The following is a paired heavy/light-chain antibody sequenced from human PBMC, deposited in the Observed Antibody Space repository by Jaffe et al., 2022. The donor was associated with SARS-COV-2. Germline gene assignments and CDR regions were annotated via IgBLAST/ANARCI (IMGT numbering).Light chain of an antibody. Sequence: DIVMTQSPDSLAVSLGERATIYCKSSQSVLYSSNNRNYLAWYQQKPGQPPKLLIYWASTRESGVPDRFSGSGSGTDFTLTISSLQAEDVAVYYCQQYYNSPCTFGQGTKVEIK. CDR2: WAS. CDR1: QSVLYSSNNRNY. J-gene: IGKJ1*01. V-gene: IGKV4-1*01. CDR3: QQYYNSPCT.
Heavy chain of an antibody. CDR2: IYYSGNT. Sequence: QLQVQESGPGLVKPSETLSLTCTVSGGSISSTSFYWGWIRQPPGKGLEWIATIYYSGNTYYNPSLKSRVTISVDTSKNQFSLKLSSVTAADTAVYYCARQQSRYCSSTSCLNWFDPWGQGTLVTVSS. CDR1: GGSISSTSFY. V-gene: IGHV4-39*01. D-gene: IGHD2-2*01. J-gene: IGHJ5*02. CDR3: ARQQSRYCSSTSCLNWFDP.